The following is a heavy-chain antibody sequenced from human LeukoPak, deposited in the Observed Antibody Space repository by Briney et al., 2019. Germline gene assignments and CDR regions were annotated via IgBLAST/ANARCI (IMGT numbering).Heavy chain of an antibody. CDR2: IYHSGST. V-gene: IGHV4-30-2*01. D-gene: IGHD6-13*01. CDR3: ARGRSIAAVSSPLEYFQH. Sequence: PSQTLSLTCTVSGGSISSGGYYWSWIRQPPGKGLEWIGYIYHSGSTYYNPSLKSRVTISVDRSKNQFSLKLSSVTAADTAVYYCARGRSIAAVSSPLEYFQHWGQGTLVTVSS. J-gene: IGHJ1*01. CDR1: GGSISSGGYY.